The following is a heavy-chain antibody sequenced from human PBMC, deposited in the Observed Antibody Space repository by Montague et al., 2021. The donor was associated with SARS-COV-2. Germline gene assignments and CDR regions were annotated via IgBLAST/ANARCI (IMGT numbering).Heavy chain of an antibody. CDR1: GDSINSYY. CDR2: VHYTGST. V-gene: IGHV4-59*01. D-gene: IGHD1-1*01. CDR3: ARAQNTCFIANCVNYFEV. J-gene: IGHJ4*02. Sequence: SETLSLTCEVSGDSINSYYWSWIRQSPGKGLEWIGYVHYTGSTEYNPSLKTRVTLSLGTPRNHFSLKLRSVTAADTAVYYCARAQNTCFIANCVNYFEVWGLGALVTVSS.